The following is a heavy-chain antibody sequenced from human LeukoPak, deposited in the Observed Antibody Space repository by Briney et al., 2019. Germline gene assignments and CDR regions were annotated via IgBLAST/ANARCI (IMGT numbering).Heavy chain of an antibody. V-gene: IGHV4-59*01. CDR1: GGSISSYY. CDR3: ARDLGYSSGWPFDY. D-gene: IGHD6-19*01. J-gene: IGHJ4*02. Sequence: PSETLSLTCTVSGGSISSYYWSWIRQPPGKGLEWIGYIYYSGSTNYNPSLKSRVTISVDTSKNQFSLKLSSVTAADTAVYYCARDLGYSSGWPFDYWGQGTLVTVSS. CDR2: IYYSGST.